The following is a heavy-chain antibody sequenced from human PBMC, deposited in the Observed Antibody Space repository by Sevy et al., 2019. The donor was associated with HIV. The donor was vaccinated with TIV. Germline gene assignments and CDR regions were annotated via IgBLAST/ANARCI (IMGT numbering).Heavy chain of an antibody. CDR1: GFTFSSYA. D-gene: IGHD3-9*01. CDR3: ATSPQYYDILTGYYVAEYFQH. V-gene: IGHV3-23*01. Sequence: GGSLRLSCAASGFTFSSYAMSWVRQAPGKGLEWVSAISGSGGSTYYADSVKGRFTISRDNSKNTLYLQMNSLRAEDTAVYYCATSPQYYDILTGYYVAEYFQHWGQGTLVTVSS. CDR2: ISGSGGST. J-gene: IGHJ1*01.